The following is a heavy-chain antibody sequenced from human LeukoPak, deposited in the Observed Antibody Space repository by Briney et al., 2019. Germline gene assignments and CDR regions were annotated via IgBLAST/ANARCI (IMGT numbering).Heavy chain of an antibody. D-gene: IGHD3-22*01. Sequence: ASVKVSCKASGYTFTSYGISWVRQAPGQGLEWMGWISAYNGNTNYAQKLQGRVTMTTDTSTSTVYMELSSLRSGDTAVYYCAFTYYYDSSGYYAPHSLGYWGQGTLVTVSS. V-gene: IGHV1-18*01. CDR1: GYTFTSYG. CDR2: ISAYNGNT. J-gene: IGHJ4*02. CDR3: AFTYYYDSSGYYAPHSLGY.